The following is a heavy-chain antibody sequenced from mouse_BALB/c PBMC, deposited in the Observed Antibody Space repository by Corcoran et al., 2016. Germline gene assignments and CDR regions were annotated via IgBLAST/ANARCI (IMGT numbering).Heavy chain of an antibody. CDR2: ISCYNGAT. V-gene: IGHV1S34*01. D-gene: IGHD2-14*01. Sequence: LMKTGSSLKISCKASGYSFTGYSMHEVKPGHGQRLEWIGYISCYNGATSYNQKFKGKATFTVDTSSSTAYMQFNSLTSEDSAVYYCARTPNYRYDGARDYWGQGTSVNVSS. CDR3: ARTPNYRYDGARDY. CDR1: GYSFTGYS. J-gene: IGHJ4*01.